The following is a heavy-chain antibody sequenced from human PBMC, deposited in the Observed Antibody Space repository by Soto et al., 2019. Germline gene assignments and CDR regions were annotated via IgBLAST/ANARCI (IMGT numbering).Heavy chain of an antibody. CDR3: ARGARYYDSSGYYSTDY. CDR1: GYTFTGYY. Sequence: ASVKVSYKASGYTFTGYYMHWVRQAPGQGLEWMGWINPNSGGTNYAQKFQGWVTMTRDTSISTAYMELSRLRSDDTAVYYCARGARYYDSSGYYSTDYWGQGTLVTVSS. D-gene: IGHD3-22*01. J-gene: IGHJ4*02. CDR2: INPNSGGT. V-gene: IGHV1-2*04.